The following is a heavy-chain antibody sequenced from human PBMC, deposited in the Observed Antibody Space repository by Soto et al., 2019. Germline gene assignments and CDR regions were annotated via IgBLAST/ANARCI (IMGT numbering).Heavy chain of an antibody. V-gene: IGHV1-2*04. CDR2: INPNSGGT. CDR1: GYTFTGYY. J-gene: IGHJ6*02. D-gene: IGHD4-4*01. CDR3: ARVRLGYSNYPSYYGMDV. Sequence: GASVKVSCKASGYTFTGYYMHWVRQAPGQGLEWMGWINPNSGGTNYAQKFQGWVTMTWDTSISTAYMELSRLRSDDTAVYYCARVRLGYSNYPSYYGMDVWGQGTTVTVSS.